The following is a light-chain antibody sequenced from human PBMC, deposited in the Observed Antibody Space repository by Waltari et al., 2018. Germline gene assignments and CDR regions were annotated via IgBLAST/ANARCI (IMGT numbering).Light chain of an antibody. CDR3: QQRSSWLPLT. J-gene: IGKJ4*01. Sequence: EVVLTQSPATLSLSPGERATLSCRASHNISRYLGWYQQKPGQPPRLLNYDASNRATGVPDRVTGSGSGTDFTLTISSLEPEDLAVYYCQQRSSWLPLTFGGGTKVEIK. CDR2: DAS. V-gene: IGKV3-11*01. CDR1: HNISRY.